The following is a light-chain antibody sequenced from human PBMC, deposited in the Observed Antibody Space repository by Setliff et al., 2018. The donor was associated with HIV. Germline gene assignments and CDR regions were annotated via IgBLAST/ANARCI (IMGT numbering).Light chain of an antibody. CDR2: DVS. Sequence: LPQPASVSGPPGQSITISCTGSSSDVGSYNLVAWYQQQPGKAPKLMIYDVSNRPSGVSNRFSGSKSDNTASLTISGLQAEDEADYYCSSYTSSSTLVVFGTGTKVTVL. V-gene: IGLV2-14*02. CDR3: SSYTSSSTLVV. CDR1: SSDVGSYNL. J-gene: IGLJ1*01.